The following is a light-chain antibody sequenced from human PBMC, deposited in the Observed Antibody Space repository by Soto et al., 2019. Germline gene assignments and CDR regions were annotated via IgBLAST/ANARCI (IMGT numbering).Light chain of an antibody. CDR3: ETWDSNNWV. J-gene: IGLJ3*02. CDR2: LEGSGNY. V-gene: IGLV4-60*02. Sequence: QSVLTQSSSASASLGSSVKLTCTLSSGHSSYIIAWHQQQPGKAPRYLMKLEGSGNYNKGSGVPDRFSGSSSGADRYLTISNLQFEDEADYYCETWDSNNWVFGGGTQLTVL. CDR1: SGHSSYI.